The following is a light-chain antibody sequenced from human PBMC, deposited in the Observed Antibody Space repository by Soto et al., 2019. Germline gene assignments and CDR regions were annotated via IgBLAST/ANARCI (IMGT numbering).Light chain of an antibody. V-gene: IGLV2-14*01. J-gene: IGLJ2*01. Sequence: QSVLTQPASVSGSPGQSITISCTGTSSDVGGYNFVSWYQHHPGKAPTLIIYDVSNRPSGVSNRFSGSKSGNTASLTISELQAEDEAYYHCSSFTSSSTLDVVFGGGTKLTVL. CDR1: SSDVGGYNF. CDR3: SSFTSSSTLDVV. CDR2: DVS.